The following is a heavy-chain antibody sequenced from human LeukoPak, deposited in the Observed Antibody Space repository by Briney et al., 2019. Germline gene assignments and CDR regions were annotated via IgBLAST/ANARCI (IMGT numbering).Heavy chain of an antibody. V-gene: IGHV3-30*02. CDR3: AKGLYSSSSGLDY. J-gene: IGHJ4*02. CDR2: IRYDGSNK. CDR1: GFTYSSYG. Sequence: GGALRLSCAASGFTYSSYGMHWVLQAPGKELEWVAFIRYDGSNKYYADSVKGRFTISRDNSKNTLYLQMNSLRAEDTAVYYCAKGLYSSSSGLDYWGQGTLVTVSS. D-gene: IGHD6-6*01.